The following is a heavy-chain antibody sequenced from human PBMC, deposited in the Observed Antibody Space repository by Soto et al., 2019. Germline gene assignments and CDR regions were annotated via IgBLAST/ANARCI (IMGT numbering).Heavy chain of an antibody. Sequence: QVHLVQSGAEVKKPGASVKVSCKASGYTFTSYGITWVRQAPGQGLEWMGWISDQNGNTDYAQKLQGRVIVTRDTSTRTAYTELRSLRSDDTAVYYWARGRYGDYWGQGALVTVSS. D-gene: IGHD1-1*01. V-gene: IGHV1-18*01. CDR2: ISDQNGNT. J-gene: IGHJ4*02. CDR3: ARGRYGDY. CDR1: GYTFTSYG.